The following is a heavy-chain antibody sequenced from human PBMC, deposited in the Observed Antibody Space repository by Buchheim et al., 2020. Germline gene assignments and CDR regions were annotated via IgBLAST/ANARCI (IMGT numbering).Heavy chain of an antibody. CDR1: GFTFSSYA. Sequence: QVQLVESGGGVVQPGRSLRLSCAASGFTFSSYAMHWVRQAPGKGLEWVAVISYDGSNKYYADSVKGRFTISRDNYKNTLYLQMNSLRAEDTAVYYCARDAYYYDSSGYYLPYYYYGMDVWGQGTT. J-gene: IGHJ6*02. CDR2: ISYDGSNK. CDR3: ARDAYYYDSSGYYLPYYYYGMDV. V-gene: IGHV3-30-3*01. D-gene: IGHD3-22*01.